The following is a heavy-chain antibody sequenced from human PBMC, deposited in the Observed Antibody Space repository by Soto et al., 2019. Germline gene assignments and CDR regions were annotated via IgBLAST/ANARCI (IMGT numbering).Heavy chain of an antibody. CDR2: ISYDGSNK. Sequence: GGSLRLSCAASGFTFSSYAMHWVRQAPGKGLEWVAVISYDGSNKYYADSVKGRFTISRDNSKNTLYLQMNSLRAEDPAGYSFAHPALPYSGSYYYFDYWGQGTLVTVSS. CDR3: AHPALPYSGSYYYFDY. CDR1: GFTFSSYA. D-gene: IGHD1-26*01. J-gene: IGHJ4*02. V-gene: IGHV3-30*04.